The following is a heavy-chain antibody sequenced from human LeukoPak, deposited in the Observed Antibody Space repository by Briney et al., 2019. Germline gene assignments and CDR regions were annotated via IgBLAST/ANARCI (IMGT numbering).Heavy chain of an antibody. CDR3: ARMPLEIVTNFLDS. CDR1: GFTFNSYS. J-gene: IGHJ4*02. D-gene: IGHD4-11*01. CDR2: ISSNSRTI. V-gene: IGHV3-48*04. Sequence: GGSLRLSCAASGFTFNSYSMNWVRQAPGKGLEWVSYISSNSRTIHYADSVKGRFTISRDNAKSSLYLQMNTLRAEDTAVYYCARMPLEIVTNFLDSWGQGTLVTVSS.